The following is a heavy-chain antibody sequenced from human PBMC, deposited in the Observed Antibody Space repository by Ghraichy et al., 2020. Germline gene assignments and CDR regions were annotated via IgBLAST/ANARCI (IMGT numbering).Heavy chain of an antibody. D-gene: IGHD4-17*01. CDR3: ARGPRWDYGDYARGWYFDL. Sequence: SVKVSCKASGCTFSSYAISWVRQAPGQGLEWMGGIIPIFGTANYAQKFQGRVTITADESTSTAYMELSSLRSEDTAVYYCARGPRWDYGDYARGWYFDLWGRGTMVTVSS. CDR2: IIPIFGTA. V-gene: IGHV1-69*13. J-gene: IGHJ2*01. CDR1: GCTFSSYA.